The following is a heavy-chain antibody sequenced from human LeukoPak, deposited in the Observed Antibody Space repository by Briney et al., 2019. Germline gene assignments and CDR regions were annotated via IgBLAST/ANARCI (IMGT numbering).Heavy chain of an antibody. V-gene: IGHV1-69*04. Sequence: SVKVSCKASGGTFSSYAISWVRQAPGQGLEWMGRIIPILGIANYAQKFQGRVTITADKSTSTAYMELSSLRSEDTAVYYCARGSGWVNYFDYWGQGTLVTVSS. CDR1: GGTFSSYA. J-gene: IGHJ4*02. CDR3: ARGSGWVNYFDY. D-gene: IGHD6-19*01. CDR2: IIPILGIA.